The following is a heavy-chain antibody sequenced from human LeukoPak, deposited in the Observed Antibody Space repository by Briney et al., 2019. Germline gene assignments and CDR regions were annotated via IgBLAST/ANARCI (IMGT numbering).Heavy chain of an antibody. V-gene: IGHV4-59*01. CDR3: ARADSSGYILTY. CDR2: IYYSGST. Sequence: PSETLSLTCTVSGGSISGYYWSWIRQPPGKGLEWIGYIYYSGSTSYNPSLKSRVTISVDTSKNQFSLRLSSVTAADTAVYYCARADSSGYILTYWSQGTLVTVSS. J-gene: IGHJ4*02. CDR1: GGSISGYY. D-gene: IGHD5-18*01.